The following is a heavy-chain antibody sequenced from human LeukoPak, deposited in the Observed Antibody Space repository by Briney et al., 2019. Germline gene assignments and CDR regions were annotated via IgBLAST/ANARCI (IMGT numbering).Heavy chain of an antibody. J-gene: IGHJ4*02. CDR3: ARWGSSSRGY. Sequence: SETLSLTCTVSGGSISSSSYYWGWIRQPPGKGLEWIGSIYYSGSTNYNPSLKSRVTISVDTSKNQFSLKLSSVTAADTAVYYCARWGSSSRGYWGQGTLVTVSS. CDR2: IYYSGST. CDR1: GGSISSSSYY. V-gene: IGHV4-39*07. D-gene: IGHD6-6*01.